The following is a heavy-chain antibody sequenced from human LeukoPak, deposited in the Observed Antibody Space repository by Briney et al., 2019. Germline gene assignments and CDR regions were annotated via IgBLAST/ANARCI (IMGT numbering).Heavy chain of an antibody. J-gene: IGHJ6*02. CDR2: INPNSGGT. Sequence: GASVKVSCKASGYTFTGYYMHWVRQAPGQGLEWMGWINPNSGGTNYAQKFQGRVTMTRDTSISTAYMEVTRLRSDDTAVYYCARMLLGWLPGGDYYGMDVWGQGTTAIVSS. D-gene: IGHD3-3*01. CDR1: GYTFTGYY. V-gene: IGHV1-2*02. CDR3: ARMLLGWLPGGDYYGMDV.